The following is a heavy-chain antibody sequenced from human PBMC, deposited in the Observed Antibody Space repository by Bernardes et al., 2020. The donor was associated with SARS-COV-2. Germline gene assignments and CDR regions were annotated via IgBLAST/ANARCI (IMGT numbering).Heavy chain of an antibody. Sequence: SVTLTLTCTVSGGSFTSGDYYWSWIRQSTGKGLEWIGSIYYGGVTSYNPSLKSRVIISEDTSKNNFSLKLTSVTAPDTAVYYCARAPGSGYYGSGSIYYAMDVWGQGTTVTVSS. V-gene: IGHV4-30-4*01. D-gene: IGHD3-10*01. CDR2: IYYGGVT. J-gene: IGHJ6*02. CDR1: GGSFTSGDYY. CDR3: ARAPGSGYYGSGSIYYAMDV.